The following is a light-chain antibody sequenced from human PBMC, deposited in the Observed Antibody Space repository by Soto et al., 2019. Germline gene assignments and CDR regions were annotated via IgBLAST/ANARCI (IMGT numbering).Light chain of an antibody. Sequence: EIVLTQSPATLSLSPGERAPLSCRASQSVNNYLAWYQQKPGQAPRLLIYDASNWATGIPARFSGSGSGTDFTLTISGLEPEDFAVYYCQQRSDWITFGQGTRLEIK. V-gene: IGKV3-11*01. CDR1: QSVNNY. J-gene: IGKJ5*01. CDR3: QQRSDWIT. CDR2: DAS.